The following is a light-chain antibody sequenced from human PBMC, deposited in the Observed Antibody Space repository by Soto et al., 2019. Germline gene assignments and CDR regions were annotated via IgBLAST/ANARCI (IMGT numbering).Light chain of an antibody. V-gene: IGKV3-11*01. CDR1: QSVTNS. CDR2: DAS. Sequence: EIVLTQSPATLSLSPGERATLSCRASQSVTNSLAWYQQKPGQAPTLLIYDASKRATGIPARFSGSGSGTDFILTISSLEPEDFALYYCQQRSNWPPEITFGPGTKVDIK. CDR3: QQRSNWPPEIT. J-gene: IGKJ3*01.